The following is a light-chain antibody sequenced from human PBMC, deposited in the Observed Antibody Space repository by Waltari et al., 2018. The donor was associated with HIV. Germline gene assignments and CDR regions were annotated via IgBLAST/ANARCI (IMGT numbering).Light chain of an antibody. CDR3: SSYTTSNTYV. Sequence: QSALTQPASVSGSPGQSITISCTGSDSAIGAYNYVSWYQVKADTAPKLIIYEVDNRPSGISTRFSGSKSGHTASLTISGLQDADESDYYCSSYTTSNTYVFGSGTNVAVL. V-gene: IGLV2-14*01. CDR2: EVD. CDR1: DSAIGAYNY. J-gene: IGLJ1*01.